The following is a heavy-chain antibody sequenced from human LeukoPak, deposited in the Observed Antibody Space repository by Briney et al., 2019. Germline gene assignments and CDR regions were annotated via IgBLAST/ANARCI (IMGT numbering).Heavy chain of an antibody. J-gene: IGHJ4*02. CDR1: GFTFSDYW. D-gene: IGHD3-22*01. CDR2: INTDGAYT. CDR3: VRYFDTSGYPYYFDY. V-gene: IGHV3-74*03. Sequence: PGGSLRLSCAASGFTFSDYWMYWVRQAAGKGLVWVSRINTDGAYTKYADAVKGRFTVSRDNAKNSLFLQMNSLSAEDTAIYYCVRYFDTSGYPYYFDYWGQGTLLTVSS.